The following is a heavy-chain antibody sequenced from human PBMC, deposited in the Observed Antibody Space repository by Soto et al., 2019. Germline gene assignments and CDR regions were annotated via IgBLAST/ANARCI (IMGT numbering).Heavy chain of an antibody. V-gene: IGHV4-39*01. CDR2: IYYSGST. CDR1: GGSISSSSYH. Sequence: SETLSLTCTVSGGSISSSSYHWGWIRQPPGKGLEWIGSIYYSGSTYYNPSLKSRVNISVDTSKNQFSLKLSSVTASDTVVYYFARHNYDILTGYFSDWFDPWGQGTLVTVSS. D-gene: IGHD3-9*01. CDR3: ARHNYDILTGYFSDWFDP. J-gene: IGHJ5*02.